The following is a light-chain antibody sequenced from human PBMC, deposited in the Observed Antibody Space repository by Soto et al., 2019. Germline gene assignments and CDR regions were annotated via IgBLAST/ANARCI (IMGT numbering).Light chain of an antibody. Sequence: DIQMTQSPSSLSASVGDGVTITCRASQSISSYLNWFQQKPGKAPKVLIYAASSLQSGVPSRFSGSGSGTDFTLTIRSLQPEDFATYYCQQSGTFGKGTKADIK. J-gene: IGKJ1*01. CDR3: QQSGT. CDR2: AAS. V-gene: IGKV1-39*01. CDR1: QSISSY.